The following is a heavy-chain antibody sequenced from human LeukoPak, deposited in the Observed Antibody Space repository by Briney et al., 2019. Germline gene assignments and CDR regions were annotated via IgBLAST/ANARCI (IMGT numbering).Heavy chain of an antibody. CDR3: AKDGGLWVSAHWGDS. V-gene: IGHV3-15*07. J-gene: IGHJ4*02. Sequence: PGGSLRLSCAASGFTFSDAWMNWVRQAPGKGLEWVGRIKRKTEGGTTEYAAPVKGRFTISRDDSKNTLYLQMNSLRAEDTAVYYCAKDGGLWVSAHWGDSWGRGTLVTVSS. CDR1: GFTFSDAW. D-gene: IGHD7-27*01. CDR2: IKRKTEGGTT.